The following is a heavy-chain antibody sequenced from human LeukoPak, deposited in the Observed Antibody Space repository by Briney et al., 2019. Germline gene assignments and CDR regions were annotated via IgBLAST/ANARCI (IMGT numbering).Heavy chain of an antibody. CDR3: AREGGTLAVAGDAFDI. V-gene: IGHV1-2*02. CDR2: INPNSGGT. D-gene: IGHD6-19*01. CDR1: GYTFTGYY. J-gene: IGHJ3*02. Sequence: ASVKVSCKASGYTFTGYYMHWVRQAPGQGLEWMGWINPNSGGTKYAQKFQGRVTMTRDTSINTAYMEVRRLTSDDTAVSYCAREGGTLAVAGDAFDIWGQGTMVTVSS.